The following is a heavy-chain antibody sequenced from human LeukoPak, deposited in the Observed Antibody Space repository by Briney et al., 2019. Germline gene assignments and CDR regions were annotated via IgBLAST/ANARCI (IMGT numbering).Heavy chain of an antibody. V-gene: IGHV3-30*02. J-gene: IGHJ4*02. CDR1: GFTFSSYG. CDR3: ARDCNRTYCYDY. D-gene: IGHD2/OR15-2a*01. Sequence: PGGSLRLSCAASGFTFSSYGMHWVRQAPGKGLEWVAFIRYDGSNKYYADSVKGRFTISRDNSKNTLYLQMNSLRAEDTAVYYCARDCNRTYCYDYWGQGTLVTVSS. CDR2: IRYDGSNK.